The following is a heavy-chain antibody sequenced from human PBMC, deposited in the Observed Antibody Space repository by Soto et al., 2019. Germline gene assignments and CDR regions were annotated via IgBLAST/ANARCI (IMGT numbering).Heavy chain of an antibody. J-gene: IGHJ4*02. CDR1: GGFISNNNYY. CDR3: ASQRYGLGRKGLSDY. D-gene: IGHD3-10*01. Sequence: QLQLQESGPGLLKPSETLSLSCRVSGGFISNNNYYWGWIRQSPGRGLEWIGGVYYTGSTDYNPSLRSRVTLSVDTSKNQFSLMLTSVSPADTAVYYCASQRYGLGRKGLSDYWGQGTLVTVSS. CDR2: VYYTGST. V-gene: IGHV4-39*01.